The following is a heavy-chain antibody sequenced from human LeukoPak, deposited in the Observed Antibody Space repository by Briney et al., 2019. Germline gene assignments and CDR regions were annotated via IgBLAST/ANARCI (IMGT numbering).Heavy chain of an antibody. V-gene: IGHV3-30*04. CDR1: GFTFSSYA. Sequence: GRSLRLSCAASGFTFSSYAMHWVRKAPGKGLEGVEVISYAGRNKYYADSVKGRFTISRDNSKNTLYLQMSSLRAEDTAVYYCARGHDYGDYGYYYMYVWGKGTTVTVSS. J-gene: IGHJ6*03. CDR2: ISYAGRNK. CDR3: ARGHDYGDYGYYYMYV. D-gene: IGHD4-17*01.